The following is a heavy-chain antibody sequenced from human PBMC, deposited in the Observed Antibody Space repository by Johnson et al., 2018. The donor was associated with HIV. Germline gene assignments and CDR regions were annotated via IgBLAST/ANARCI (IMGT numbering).Heavy chain of an antibody. J-gene: IGHJ3*02. CDR3: ARVGRGLGTEDAFDI. CDR1: GFTFSSYG. D-gene: IGHD1-14*01. CDR2: IRYDGSNK. V-gene: IGHV3-30*02. Sequence: QEKLVESGGGVVQPGGSLRLSCAASGFTFSSYGMHWVRQAPGKGLEWVAVIRYDGSNKYFADSVKGRFTISRDNSKNTLYLQMNSLRAEDTAVYYCARVGRGLGTEDAFDIWGQGTMVTVSS.